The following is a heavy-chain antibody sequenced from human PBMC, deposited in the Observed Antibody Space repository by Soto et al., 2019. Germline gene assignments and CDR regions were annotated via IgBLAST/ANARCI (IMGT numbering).Heavy chain of an antibody. J-gene: IGHJ5*02. CDR1: GGTFSTYT. CDR2: IIPIIGIS. D-gene: IGHD4-4*01. Sequence: QVQLVQSGAEVKKPGSSVKVSCKASGGTFSTYTITWVRQAPGQGLEWMGRIIPIIGISNDAQKFQGRVTISADKFTGTAYMELTALRSDDTAVYYCAGDPDSHYNDSHASSYPWGQGTLVTVSS. V-gene: IGHV1-69*08. CDR3: AGDPDSHYNDSHASSYP.